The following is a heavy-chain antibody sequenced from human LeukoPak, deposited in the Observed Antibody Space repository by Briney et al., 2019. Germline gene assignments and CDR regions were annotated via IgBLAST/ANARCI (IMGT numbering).Heavy chain of an antibody. CDR3: ARATTATSPFDY. J-gene: IGHJ4*02. Sequence: GGSLRLSCAASGFTFSSYSMHWVRQAPGKGLEYVSVISSNGGSTYYANSVKGRFTISRDNSKNTLYLQMGSLRAEDMAVYYCARATTATSPFDYWGQGTLVTVSS. D-gene: IGHD1-26*01. V-gene: IGHV3-64*01. CDR1: GFTFSSYS. CDR2: ISSNGGST.